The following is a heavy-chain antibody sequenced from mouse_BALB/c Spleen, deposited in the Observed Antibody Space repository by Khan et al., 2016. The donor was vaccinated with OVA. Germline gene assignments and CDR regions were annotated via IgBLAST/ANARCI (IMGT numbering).Heavy chain of an antibody. J-gene: IGHJ3*01. V-gene: IGHV1S81*02. CDR2: INPSNGGT. D-gene: IGHD2-2*01. CDR1: GYTFTSYY. Sequence: QVQLQQSGAELVKPGASVRLSCKASGYTFTSYYLYWVKQRPGQGLEWIGDINPSNGGTNFNEKFKSKATLTVDKSSSTAYMQLNSLTSEDSAVYYGTRSGYGSFAYWGQGTLVTVSA. CDR3: TRSGYGSFAY.